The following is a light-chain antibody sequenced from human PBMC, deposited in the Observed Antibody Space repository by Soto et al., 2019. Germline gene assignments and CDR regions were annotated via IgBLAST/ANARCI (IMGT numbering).Light chain of an antibody. Sequence: DIVLTQSPGTLSVSPGERAILSCRASQSVSSSLASYQQKPGQAPRLLIYGASTRATAIPARFSGRGSGTEFTLTISSLQSEDFAIYYCQQYNNWPLWTFGQGTKVDIK. J-gene: IGKJ1*01. V-gene: IGKV3-15*01. CDR2: GAS. CDR3: QQYNNWPLWT. CDR1: QSVSSS.